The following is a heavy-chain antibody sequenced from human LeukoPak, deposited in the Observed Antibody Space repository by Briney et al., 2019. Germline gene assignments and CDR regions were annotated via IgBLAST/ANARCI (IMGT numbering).Heavy chain of an antibody. CDR3: ARDGESSGWYRQNGYYYGMDV. J-gene: IGHJ6*02. CDR2: IYASGGA. V-gene: IGHV3-53*01. D-gene: IGHD6-19*01. Sequence: GGSVRLSCVASGFDVNDNFMIWVRQAPGQGLEWISIIYASGGAYHAESVKGRFSAFRDTSKNTIFLQMNNLRAGDTAVYYCARDGESSGWYRQNGYYYGMDVWGQGTTVTVSS. CDR1: GFDVNDNF.